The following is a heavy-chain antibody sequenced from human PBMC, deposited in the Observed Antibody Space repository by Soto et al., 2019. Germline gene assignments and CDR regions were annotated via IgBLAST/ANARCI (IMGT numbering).Heavy chain of an antibody. J-gene: IGHJ4*02. CDR3: ARDEGYGDFTIDY. CDR1: GFTFSSYA. CDR2: ISYDGSNK. D-gene: IGHD4-17*01. Sequence: LRLSCAASGFTFSSYAMHWVRQAPGKGLEWVAVISYDGSNKYYADSVKGRFTISRDNSKNTLYLQMNSLRAEDTAVYYCARDEGYGDFTIDYWGQGTLVTVSS. V-gene: IGHV3-30-3*01.